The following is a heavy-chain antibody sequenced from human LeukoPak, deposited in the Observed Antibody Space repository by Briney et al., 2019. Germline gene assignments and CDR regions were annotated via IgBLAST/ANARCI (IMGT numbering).Heavy chain of an antibody. CDR2: IYDSGST. Sequence: KPSETLSLTCSVSGGSISSFYWSWIRQPPGKRLEWIGYIYDSGSTDYNPSLESRVTMSLDTSKNHCSLNLRSVTAADTAVYYCARAPSGSYSYWYFDLWGRGTLVTVSS. CDR3: ARAPSGSYSYWYFDL. J-gene: IGHJ2*01. V-gene: IGHV4-59*01. D-gene: IGHD1-26*01. CDR1: GGSISSFY.